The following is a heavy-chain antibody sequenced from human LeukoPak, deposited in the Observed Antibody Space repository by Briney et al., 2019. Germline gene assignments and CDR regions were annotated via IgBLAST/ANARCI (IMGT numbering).Heavy chain of an antibody. CDR3: ARDRGREGAGGYYYDSSGYAFDI. Sequence: ASVKVSCKASGGTFSSYAFNWVRQAPGQGLEWMGGIIPIVGAAKYAQKFQGSVTITADESTSTAYMELSSLRSEDTAVYYCARDRGREGAGGYYYDSSGYAFDIWGQGTMVTVSS. D-gene: IGHD3-22*01. CDR2: IIPIVGAA. CDR1: GGTFSSYA. V-gene: IGHV1-69*13. J-gene: IGHJ3*02.